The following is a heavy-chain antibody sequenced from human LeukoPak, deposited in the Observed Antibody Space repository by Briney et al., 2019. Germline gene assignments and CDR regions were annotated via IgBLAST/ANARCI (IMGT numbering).Heavy chain of an antibody. Sequence: ASVKVSCKASGYTFTGYYMHGVRQAPGQGLEWMGWINPNSGGTNYAQKFQGRVTMTRDTSISTAYMELSRLRSDDTAVYYCASDQVVAAAATGDYWGQGTLVTVSS. CDR1: GYTFTGYY. CDR2: INPNSGGT. V-gene: IGHV1-2*02. CDR3: ASDQVVAAAATGDY. J-gene: IGHJ4*02. D-gene: IGHD2-15*01.